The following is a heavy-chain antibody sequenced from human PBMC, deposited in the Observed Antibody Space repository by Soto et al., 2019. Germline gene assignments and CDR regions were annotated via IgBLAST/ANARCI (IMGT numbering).Heavy chain of an antibody. V-gene: IGHV3-48*02. D-gene: IGHD6-19*01. CDR1: GFTLSSYS. J-gene: IGHJ4*02. CDR3: ARETGLRSSGWSYYFDF. CDR2: ISGSGGAI. Sequence: EVQLVESGGGMVQPGGSLRLSCAASGFTLSSYSMHWVRQAPGKGLEWVSYISGSGGAIYYADSVKGRFTISRDNAKNSLSVQMNRLRDEATAVYFCARETGLRSSGWSYYFDFWGQGTRVTVSS.